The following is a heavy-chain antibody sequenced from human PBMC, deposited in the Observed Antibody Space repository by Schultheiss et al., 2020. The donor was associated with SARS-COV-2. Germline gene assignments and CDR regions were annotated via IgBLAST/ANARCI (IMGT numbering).Heavy chain of an antibody. CDR3: ATIQYYYDT. CDR2: ISSNGGST. J-gene: IGHJ5*02. Sequence: GGSLRLSCAASGFTFSSYSMNWVRQAPGKGLEYVSAISSNGGSTYYADSVKGRFSISRDNSNNTLYLQMNSLRPEDTAVYYCATIQYYYDTWGQGTLVTVSS. D-gene: IGHD3-22*01. CDR1: GFTFSSYS. V-gene: IGHV3-64*04.